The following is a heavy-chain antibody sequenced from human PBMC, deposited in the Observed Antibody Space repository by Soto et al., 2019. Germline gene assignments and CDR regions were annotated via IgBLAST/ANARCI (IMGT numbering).Heavy chain of an antibody. CDR3: ARGAAWTDDAFAI. CDR2: IWKDGNNK. J-gene: IGHJ3*02. CDR1: GFTVSNYG. V-gene: IGHV3-33*01. D-gene: IGHD2-15*01. Sequence: QVQLVESGGGVVQPGPSLRLSCAASGFTVSNYGMHWVRQAPGKGLEWVAVIWKDGNNKYYTDSVKGRFTISRDNSKNTLELQMSSLRGESTAVYYCARGAAWTDDAFAILGQGTMVTVSS.